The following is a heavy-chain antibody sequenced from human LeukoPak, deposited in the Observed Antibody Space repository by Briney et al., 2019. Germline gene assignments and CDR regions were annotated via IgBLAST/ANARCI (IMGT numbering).Heavy chain of an antibody. CDR3: ATVANYVWGSYRYIHAYFDY. CDR2: IYYSGST. CDR1: GGSISSSSYY. V-gene: IGHV4-39*01. J-gene: IGHJ4*02. D-gene: IGHD3-16*02. Sequence: SETLSLTCTVSGGSISSSSYYWGWIRQPPGKGLEWIGSIYYSGSTYYNPSLKSRVTISVDTSKNQFSLKLSSVTAADTAVYYCATVANYVWGSYRYIHAYFDYWGQGTLVTVSS.